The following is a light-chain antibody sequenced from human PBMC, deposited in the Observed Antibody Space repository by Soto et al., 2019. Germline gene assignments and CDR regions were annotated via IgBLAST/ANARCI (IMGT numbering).Light chain of an antibody. CDR1: QGIRND. CDR2: GAS. V-gene: IGKV1-6*01. Sequence: AIQMTQSPSSLFASVGDRVTITCRASQGIRNDLGWYQQTPGKAPKLLIYGASTLTRGFPSRFSGSGSGTDFTLTISGLQPEDFAPYFCQQAYNYPRTFGQGTKV. CDR3: QQAYNYPRT. J-gene: IGKJ1*01.